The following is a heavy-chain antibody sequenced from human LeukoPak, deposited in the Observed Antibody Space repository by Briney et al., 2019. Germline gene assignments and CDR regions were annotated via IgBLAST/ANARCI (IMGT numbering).Heavy chain of an antibody. CDR2: IHTKPNNYAT. J-gene: IGHJ2*01. CDR3: TRGNWPRFYEYFDL. Sequence: GGSLRLSCAASGFDFTDSNMRWVRQASGKGLEWLVHIHTKPNNYATAYAASVKGRFTISRDDSKHTAYLQLNSLETEDTAVYYCTRGNWPRFYEYFDLWGRGTLVTVSS. D-gene: IGHD1-20*01. V-gene: IGHV3-73*01. CDR1: GFDFTDSN.